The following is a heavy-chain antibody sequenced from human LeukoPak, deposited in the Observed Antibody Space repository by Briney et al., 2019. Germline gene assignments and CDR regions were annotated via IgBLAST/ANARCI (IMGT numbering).Heavy chain of an antibody. CDR3: ARGRHYYDSSGYYYSVSGESY. CDR1: GFTFSDFW. J-gene: IGHJ4*02. V-gene: IGHV3-7*03. CDR2: MNRDGSEK. D-gene: IGHD3-22*01. Sequence: AGGSLRLSCAASGFTFSDFWLSWVRQAPGKGLEWVANMNRDGSEKNYVDSMKGRFTISRDNSKNTLYLQMNSLRAEDTAVYYCARGRHYYDSSGYYYSVSGESYWGQGTLVTVSS.